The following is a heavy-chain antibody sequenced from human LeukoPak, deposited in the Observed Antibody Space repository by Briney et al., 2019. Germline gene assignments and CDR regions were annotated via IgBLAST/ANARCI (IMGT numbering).Heavy chain of an antibody. V-gene: IGHV3-7*01. CDR1: GFTFSYYW. J-gene: IGHJ3*02. Sequence: GGSLRLSCAASGFTFSYYWMSWVRQAPGKGLEWVANIKQDGSEKYYVDSVKGRFTISRDNAKNSLYLQMNSLRAEDTAVYYCARVWRYSSSWGATDAFDIWGQGTMDTVSS. CDR2: IKQDGSEK. CDR3: ARVWRYSSSWGATDAFDI. D-gene: IGHD6-13*01.